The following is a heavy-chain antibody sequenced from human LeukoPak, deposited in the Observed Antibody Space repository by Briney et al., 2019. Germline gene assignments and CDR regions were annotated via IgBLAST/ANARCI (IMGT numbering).Heavy chain of an antibody. D-gene: IGHD6-13*01. J-gene: IGHJ5*02. CDR1: GFTFDDFA. V-gene: IGHV3-23*01. CDR3: AKGVGIEGAGHFDP. Sequence: AGGSLRLSCAASGFTFDDFAMSWIRQAPGKGLEWVSSISGSGYSTYYADSVKGRFTISRDNSKNTLYLQMNSLRGEDTAVYYCAKGVGIEGAGHFDPWGQGTVVTVSS. CDR2: ISGSGYST.